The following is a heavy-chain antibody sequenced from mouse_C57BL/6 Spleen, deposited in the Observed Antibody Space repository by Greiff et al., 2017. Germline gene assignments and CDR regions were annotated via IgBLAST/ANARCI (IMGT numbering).Heavy chain of an antibody. J-gene: IGHJ4*01. V-gene: IGHV1-82*01. CDR3: AREDRGNMDY. Sequence: QVQLQQSGPELVKPGASVKISCKASGYAFSSSWMNWVKQRPGKGLEWIGRIYPGDGDTNYNGKFKGKATLTADKSSSTACMQLSSLTSEDSAVYVCAREDRGNMDYWGQGTSVTVSS. CDR1: GYAFSSSW. CDR2: IYPGDGDT.